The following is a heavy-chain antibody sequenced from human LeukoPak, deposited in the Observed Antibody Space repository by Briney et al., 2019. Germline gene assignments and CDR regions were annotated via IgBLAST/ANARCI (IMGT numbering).Heavy chain of an antibody. D-gene: IGHD5-18*01. J-gene: IGHJ6*02. V-gene: IGHV4-34*01. Sequence: SETLSLTCAVYGGSVSGYYWSWIRQPPGKGLEWIGEINHSGSTNYNPSLKSRVTISVDTSKNQFSLKLSSVTAADTAVYYCAGFRGYSYGLHYYYYYGMDVWGQGTTVTVSS. CDR1: GGSVSGYY. CDR3: AGFRGYSYGLHYYYYYGMDV. CDR2: INHSGST.